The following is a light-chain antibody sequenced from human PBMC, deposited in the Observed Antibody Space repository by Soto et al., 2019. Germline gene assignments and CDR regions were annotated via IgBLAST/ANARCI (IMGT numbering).Light chain of an antibody. CDR2: GAS. J-gene: IGKJ5*01. CDR1: QSLTTSY. Sequence: EIVLTQSPGTLSLFPGERATLSCRASQSLTTSYLAWYQQKPGQAPRLLIYGASSRATGIPDRFSGSGSGTYFTLTISRLEPEDFAVYYCQQYGSSPTFGQGTRLEIK. CDR3: QQYGSSPT. V-gene: IGKV3-20*01.